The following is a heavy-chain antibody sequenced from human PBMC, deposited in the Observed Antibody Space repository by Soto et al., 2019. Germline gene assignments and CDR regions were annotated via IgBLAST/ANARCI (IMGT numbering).Heavy chain of an antibody. CDR2: ISAYNGNT. D-gene: IGHD3-3*02. Sequence: ASVKVSCKASGYTFTSYGISWVRQAPGQGLEWMGWISAYNGNTNYAQKLQGRVTMTTDTSTSTAYMELRSLRSDDTAVYYCARVPPFMEKSHPTLDSGGRGTRVPVAS. V-gene: IGHV1-18*01. CDR1: GYTFTSYG. J-gene: IGHJ4*02. CDR3: ARVPPFMEKSHPTLDS.